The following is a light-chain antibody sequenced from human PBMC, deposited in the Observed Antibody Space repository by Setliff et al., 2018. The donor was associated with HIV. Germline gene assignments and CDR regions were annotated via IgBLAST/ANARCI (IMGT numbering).Light chain of an antibody. V-gene: IGLV2-14*01. Sequence: QSVLAQPASVSGSPGQSITMSCTGTSSDVGGYNYVSWYQHHPGKAPKLMIYEVTNRPSGVSSRFSGSKSGNTASLTISGLQAEDEADYYCCSYTGSSSYVFGGGTKVTVL. CDR3: CSYTGSSSYV. CDR1: SSDVGGYNY. CDR2: EVT. J-gene: IGLJ1*01.